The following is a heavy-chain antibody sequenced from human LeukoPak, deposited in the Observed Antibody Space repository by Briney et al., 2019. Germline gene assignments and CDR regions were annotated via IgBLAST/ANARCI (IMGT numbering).Heavy chain of an antibody. D-gene: IGHD6-13*01. Sequence: PSETLSLTCTVSSGSISSYYWSWIRQPPGKGLEWIGYIYYSGSTNYNPSLKSRVTISVDTSKNQFSLKLSSVTAADTAVYYCARDLGSSWYLWGAFDIWGQGTMVTVSS. CDR3: ARDLGSSWYLWGAFDI. CDR1: SGSISSYY. J-gene: IGHJ3*02. V-gene: IGHV4-59*01. CDR2: IYYSGST.